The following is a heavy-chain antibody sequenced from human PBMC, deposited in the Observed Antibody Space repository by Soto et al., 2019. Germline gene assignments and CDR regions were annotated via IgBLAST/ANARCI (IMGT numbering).Heavy chain of an antibody. CDR1: GFTFSSYA. D-gene: IGHD3-16*02. J-gene: IGHJ4*02. Sequence: GGSLRLSCAASGFTFSSYAMSWVRQAPGKGLEWVSAISGSGGSTYYADSVKGRFTISRDNSKNTLYLQMNSLRAEDTAVYYCANGAKITFGGVIVYFDYWGQGTLVTVSS. V-gene: IGHV3-23*01. CDR2: ISGSGGST. CDR3: ANGAKITFGGVIVYFDY.